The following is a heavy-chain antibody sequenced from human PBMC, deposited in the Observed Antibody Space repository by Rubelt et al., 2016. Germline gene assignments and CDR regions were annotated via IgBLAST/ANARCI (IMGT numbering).Heavy chain of an antibody. CDR3: ARMRGPYSGSGGEFDP. CDR2: INAGNGNT. J-gene: IGHJ5*02. V-gene: IGHV1-3*01. CDR1: GYTFTSYA. D-gene: IGHD6-13*01. Sequence: QVQLVQSGAEVKKPGASVKVSCKASGYTFTSYAMHWVRQAPGQRLEWMGWINAGNGNTKYSQKFQGRVTITRDTPARPAYMELGSLRSEETAVYYCARMRGPYSGSGGEFDPWGQGTLVTVSS.